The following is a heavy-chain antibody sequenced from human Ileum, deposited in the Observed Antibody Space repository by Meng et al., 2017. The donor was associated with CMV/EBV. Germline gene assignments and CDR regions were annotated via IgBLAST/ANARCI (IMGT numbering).Heavy chain of an antibody. CDR1: GFILSHSA. Sequence: SGFILSHSAVNWVRQAPGKGLEWVSAVSASGESTYYADSVRGRFTISRDNSKNTVYLQIYSLRAEDTALYYCAKQHDEATTGFDSWGQGTLVTVSS. D-gene: IGHD1-26*01. CDR2: VSASGEST. V-gene: IGHV3-23*01. CDR3: AKQHDEATTGFDS. J-gene: IGHJ4*02.